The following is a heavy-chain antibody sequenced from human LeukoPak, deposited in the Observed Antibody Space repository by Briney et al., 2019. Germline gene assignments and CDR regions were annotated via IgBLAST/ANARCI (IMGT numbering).Heavy chain of an antibody. J-gene: IGHJ6*02. D-gene: IGHD3-22*01. Sequence: ASVKVSCKASGYTFTSYDINWVRQATGQGLEWMGWMNPNSGITGYAQKFQGRVTMTRNTSISTAYMELSSLRSEDTAVYYCAIVVGGGYTYYYYYGMDVWGQGTTVTVSS. V-gene: IGHV1-8*01. CDR1: GYTFTSYD. CDR3: AIVVGGGYTYYYYYGMDV. CDR2: MNPNSGIT.